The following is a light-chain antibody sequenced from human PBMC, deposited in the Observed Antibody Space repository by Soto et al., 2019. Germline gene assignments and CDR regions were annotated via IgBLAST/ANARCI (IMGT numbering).Light chain of an antibody. CDR1: QSVSSN. J-gene: IGKJ3*01. CDR3: QQRSNLLFT. Sequence: EIVLTQSPATLSLSPGERATLSCRASQSVSSNLAWYQQRPGQAPRLLIYDASNRATGIPARFGGSGSGTDFTLTISSLEPEDFAVYYCQQRSNLLFTFGPGTKVDIK. V-gene: IGKV3-11*01. CDR2: DAS.